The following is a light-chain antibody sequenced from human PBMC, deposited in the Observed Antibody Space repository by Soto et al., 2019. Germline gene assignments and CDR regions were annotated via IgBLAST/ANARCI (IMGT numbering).Light chain of an antibody. CDR2: AVS. CDR3: QEYGSSPPVT. J-gene: IGKJ4*01. Sequence: EIVLTQSPGTLSLSPGVRATLSCRASQSISSSYLAWYQQRPGQAPRLLIYAVSSRAAGIPDRFSGRGSGTDFTLTISSLEPEDFAVYYCQEYGSSPPVTFGGGSKVEIK. V-gene: IGKV3-20*01. CDR1: QSISSSY.